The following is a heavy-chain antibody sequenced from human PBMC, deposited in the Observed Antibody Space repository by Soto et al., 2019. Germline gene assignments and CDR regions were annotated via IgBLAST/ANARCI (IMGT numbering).Heavy chain of an antibody. D-gene: IGHD2-2*01. J-gene: IGHJ4*02. Sequence: ASVKVSCKASGYIFTSYYIHWVRQATGQGLEWMGWINPNSGNTGYAQKFQGRVTMTRDTSISTAYMELTNLRSEDTGIYYCASDMSTMWGQGTLVTVSS. CDR2: INPNSGNT. V-gene: IGHV1-8*02. CDR1: GYIFTSYY. CDR3: ASDMSTM.